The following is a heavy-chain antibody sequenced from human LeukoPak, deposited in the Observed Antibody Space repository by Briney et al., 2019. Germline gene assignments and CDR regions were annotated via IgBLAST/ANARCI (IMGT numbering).Heavy chain of an antibody. V-gene: IGHV3-43*02. D-gene: IGHD5-18*01. CDR1: GFTFYDYA. J-gene: IGHJ4*02. CDR2: ISGNGGST. Sequence: GGSLRLSCAASGFTFYDYAMHWARQAPGKGLEWVSLISGNGGSTYYADSVKGRFTISRDNSKTSLYLQMNSLRSEDTALYYCAQDPRREDSYRYDGPDYWGRGTLVTVSS. CDR3: AQDPRREDSYRYDGPDY.